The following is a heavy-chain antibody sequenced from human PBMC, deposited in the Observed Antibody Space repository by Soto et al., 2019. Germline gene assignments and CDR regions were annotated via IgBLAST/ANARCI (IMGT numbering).Heavy chain of an antibody. CDR2: MNPNSGNT. J-gene: IGHJ5*02. D-gene: IGHD3-22*01. V-gene: IGHV1-8*01. CDR1: GYTFTSYD. Sequence: ASVKVSCKASGYTFTSYDINWVRQATGQGLEWMGWMNPNSGNTGYAQKFQGRVTMTTDTSTSTAYMELRSLRSDDTAVYYCARVPFYDSSGYYSWFGPWGQGTLVTVSS. CDR3: ARVPFYDSSGYYSWFGP.